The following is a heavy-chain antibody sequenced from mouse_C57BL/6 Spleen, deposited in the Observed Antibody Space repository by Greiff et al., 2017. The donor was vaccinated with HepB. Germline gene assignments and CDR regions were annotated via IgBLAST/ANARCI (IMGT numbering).Heavy chain of an antibody. D-gene: IGHD2-1*01. J-gene: IGHJ2*01. V-gene: IGHV5-9-1*02. Sequence: EVKLVESGEGLVKPGGSLKLSCAASGFTFSSYAMSWVRQTPEKRLEWVAYISSGGDYIYYADTVKGRFTISRDNARNTLYRQMSSLKSEDTAMYYCTRGDYGNFDYWGQGTTLTVSS. CDR1: GFTFSSYA. CDR2: ISSGGDYI. CDR3: TRGDYGNFDY.